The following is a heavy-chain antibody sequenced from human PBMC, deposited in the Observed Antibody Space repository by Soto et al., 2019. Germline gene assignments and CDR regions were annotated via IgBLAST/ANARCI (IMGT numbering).Heavy chain of an antibody. CDR2: ISGSGNST. J-gene: IGHJ4*02. CDR1: GFTFSSYA. D-gene: IGHD2-15*01. V-gene: IGHV3-23*01. CDR3: TRGFAGWPFDN. Sequence: GGSLRLSCAASGFTFSSYAMSWVRQAPGKGLEWVSTISGSGNSTYFADSVKGRFTISRDNSKNTLYVQMNRLRAEDTAIYYGTRGFAGWPFDNWGQGTQVTVSS.